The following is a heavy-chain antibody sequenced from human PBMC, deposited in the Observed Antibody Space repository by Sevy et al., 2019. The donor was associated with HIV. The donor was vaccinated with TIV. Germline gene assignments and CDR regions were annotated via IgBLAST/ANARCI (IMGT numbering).Heavy chain of an antibody. J-gene: IGHJ4*02. CDR2: ISSSGSTI. Sequence: GGSLRLSCAASGFTFSDYYMSWIRQAPGKGLEWVSYISSSGSTIYYADSVKGRFTISRDNAKNSLYLQMNSLRAEDTAVYYCARNTYDSSGYYYVVVDYWGQGTLVTVSS. V-gene: IGHV3-11*01. D-gene: IGHD3-22*01. CDR1: GFTFSDYY. CDR3: ARNTYDSSGYYYVVVDY.